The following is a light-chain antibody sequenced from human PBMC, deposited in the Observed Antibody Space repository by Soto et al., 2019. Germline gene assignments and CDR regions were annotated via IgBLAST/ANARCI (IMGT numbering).Light chain of an antibody. CDR2: DVS. J-gene: IGLJ1*01. V-gene: IGLV2-14*01. CDR1: SSDVGGYNY. Sequence: QSVLTQPASVSGSPGQSITISCTGTSSDVGGYNYVSWYQQHPGKAPKLMIYDVSNRPSGVSNRFSGSKSGNTVSLTISGLQAEDEADYYCSSYTSSSTPHYVFGTGTKVTVL. CDR3: SSYTSSSTPHYV.